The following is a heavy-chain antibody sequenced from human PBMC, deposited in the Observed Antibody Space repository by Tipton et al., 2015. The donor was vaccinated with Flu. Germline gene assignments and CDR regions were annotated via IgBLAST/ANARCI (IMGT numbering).Heavy chain of an antibody. CDR1: GGTFSSYA. Sequence: QLVQSGAEVKKPGSSVKVSCKASGGTFSSYAISWVRQAPGQGLEWMGRIIPILGIANYAQKFQGRVTITADKSTSTAYMELSSLRSEDTAVYYWARDPSYYYDSSGYYGWGQGTLVTVSS. V-gene: IGHV1-69*09. D-gene: IGHD3-22*01. CDR2: IIPILGIA. J-gene: IGHJ4*02. CDR3: ARDPSYYYDSSGYYG.